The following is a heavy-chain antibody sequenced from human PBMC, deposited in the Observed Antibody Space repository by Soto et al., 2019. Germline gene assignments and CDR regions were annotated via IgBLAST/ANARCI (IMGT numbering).Heavy chain of an antibody. CDR1: GYTFTTYA. CDR2: INTGSGNT. D-gene: IGHD6-13*01. J-gene: IGHJ4*02. V-gene: IGHV1-3*04. CDR3: ATTSWGSRYDHFVY. Sequence: GASVKVSCKTSGYTFTTYAIHWVRQAPGQRLEWMGWINTGSGNTKYSQKFQGRVTITRDTSASTAYMELSSLDYEDTGVYFCATTSWGSRYDHFVYWGQGTLVTVSS.